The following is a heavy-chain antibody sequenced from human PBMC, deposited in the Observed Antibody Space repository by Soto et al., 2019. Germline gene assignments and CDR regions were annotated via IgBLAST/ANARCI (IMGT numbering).Heavy chain of an antibody. V-gene: IGHV3-23*01. CDR2: ISGSGTNT. D-gene: IGHD2-8*01. J-gene: IGHJ4*02. CDR1: GFTFSSYA. Sequence: LRLSCAASGFTFSSYATSWVRQVPGKGLQCVAAISGSGTNTYYADSVKGRFTISRDNSKNTLYLETDGLTAEDTAVYYCVKTALMVYAPPAYYFDYWGLGTLVTVSS. CDR3: VKTALMVYAPPAYYFDY.